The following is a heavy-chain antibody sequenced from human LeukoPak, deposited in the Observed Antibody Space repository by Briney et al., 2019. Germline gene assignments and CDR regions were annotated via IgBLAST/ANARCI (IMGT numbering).Heavy chain of an antibody. Sequence: SETLSLTCTVSGGSVNSGSYYWNWIRQPPGKGLEWIGYIYYSGSTNYNPPLQSRVTISVDTSKNQFSLKLSSVTAADTAVYYCARAAYSGSYHSDYWGQGTLVTVSS. CDR3: ARAAYSGSYHSDY. J-gene: IGHJ4*02. D-gene: IGHD1-26*01. CDR2: IYYSGST. V-gene: IGHV4-61*01. CDR1: GGSVNSGSYY.